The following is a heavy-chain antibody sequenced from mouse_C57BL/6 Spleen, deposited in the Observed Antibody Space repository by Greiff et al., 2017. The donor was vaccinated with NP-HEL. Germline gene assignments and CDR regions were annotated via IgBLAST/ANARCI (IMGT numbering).Heavy chain of an antibody. Sequence: EVQLVESGGGLVKPGGSLKLSCAASGFTFSDYGMHWVRQAPEKGLEWVAYISSGSSTIYYADTVKGRFTISRDNAKNTLFLQMTSLRSEDTAMYYCARRVYGYDGGYCDYWGQGTTLTVSS. V-gene: IGHV5-17*01. J-gene: IGHJ2*01. CDR3: ARRVYGYDGGYCDY. D-gene: IGHD2-2*01. CDR2: ISSGSSTI. CDR1: GFTFSDYG.